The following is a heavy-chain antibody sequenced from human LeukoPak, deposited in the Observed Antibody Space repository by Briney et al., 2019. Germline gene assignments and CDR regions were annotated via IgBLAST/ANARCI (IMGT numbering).Heavy chain of an antibody. V-gene: IGHV4-34*01. D-gene: IGHD3-16*02. CDR2: INHSGST. CDR3: ARAPLRLGVLSSDHSDY. J-gene: IGHJ4*02. Sequence: SETLSLTCAVYGGSFSGYYWSWIRQPPGKGLEWIGEINHSGSTNYNPSLKSRVTISVDTSKNHFSLKLSSVTAADTAVYYCARAPLRLGVLSSDHSDYWGQGTLVTVSS. CDR1: GGSFSGYY.